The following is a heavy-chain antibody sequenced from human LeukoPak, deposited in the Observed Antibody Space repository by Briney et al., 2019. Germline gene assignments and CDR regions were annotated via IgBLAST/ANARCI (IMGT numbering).Heavy chain of an antibody. CDR3: AKELYSSGWYDY. V-gene: IGHV3-23*01. Sequence: GGSLRLSCAASGFTFSSYAMSWVRQAPGKGLEWVSAISGSGGRTYYAASVKGRFTISRANSKNTLYLQMNSLRAEDTAVYYCAKELYSSGWYDYWGQGTLVTVSS. CDR2: ISGSGGRT. D-gene: IGHD6-19*01. CDR1: GFTFSSYA. J-gene: IGHJ4*02.